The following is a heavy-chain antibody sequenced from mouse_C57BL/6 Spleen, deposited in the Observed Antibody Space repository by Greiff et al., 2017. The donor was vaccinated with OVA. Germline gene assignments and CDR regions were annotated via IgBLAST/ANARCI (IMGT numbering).Heavy chain of an antibody. D-gene: IGHD2-4*01. CDR3: ARGLRHWFAY. CDR1: GYSITSGYD. J-gene: IGHJ3*01. V-gene: IGHV3-1*01. Sequence: EVQLVESGPGMVKPSQSLSLTCTVTGYSITSGYDWHWIRHFPGNKLEWMGYISYSGSTNYNPSLKSRISITHDTSKNHFFLKLNSVTTEDTATYYCARGLRHWFAYWGQGTLVTVSA. CDR2: ISYSGST.